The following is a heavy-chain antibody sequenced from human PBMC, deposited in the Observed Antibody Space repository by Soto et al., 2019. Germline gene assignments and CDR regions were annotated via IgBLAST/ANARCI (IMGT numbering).Heavy chain of an antibody. V-gene: IGHV1-46*01. CDR1: GYIFTNYY. D-gene: IGHD6-13*01. J-gene: IGHJ4*02. CDR2: INPLGSST. CDR3: ARDLATGDY. Sequence: QVHLVQSGAEVKNPGASVKLSCKASGYIFTNYYIHWVRQAPGQGLDWKAIINPLGSSTNYAQNFQGRVTLARDTFPNTVYMELSSLRSEDTAIYYCARDLATGDYWGQGTLVTVSS.